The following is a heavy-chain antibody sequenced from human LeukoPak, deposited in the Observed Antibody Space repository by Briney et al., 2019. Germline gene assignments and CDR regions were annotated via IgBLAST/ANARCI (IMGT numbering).Heavy chain of an antibody. CDR2: INWNGGST. CDR3: ARKSSGYYIFDY. V-gene: IGHV3-20*04. J-gene: IGHJ4*02. CDR1: GFTFDDYG. Sequence: GGSLRLSCAASGFTFDDYGMSWVRQAPGKGLEWVSGINWNGGSTGYADSVKGRFTISRDNAKDSLYLQMNSLRAEDTALYYCARKSSGYYIFDYWGQGTLVTVSS. D-gene: IGHD3-22*01.